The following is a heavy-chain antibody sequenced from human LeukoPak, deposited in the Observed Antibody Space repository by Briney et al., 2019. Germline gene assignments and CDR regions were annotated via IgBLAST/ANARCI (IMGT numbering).Heavy chain of an antibody. V-gene: IGHV4-59*01. CDR3: ARRYRWTGYYYFDY. J-gene: IGHJ4*02. CDR1: GGSISSYY. CDR2: IYYSGST. D-gene: IGHD3/OR15-3a*01. Sequence: SETLSLTCTVSGGSISSYYWSWIRQPPGKGLEWIGYIYYSGSTNYNPSLKSRVTISVDTSKNQFSLKLSSVTAADTAVYYCARRYRWTGYYYFDYWGQGTLVTVSS.